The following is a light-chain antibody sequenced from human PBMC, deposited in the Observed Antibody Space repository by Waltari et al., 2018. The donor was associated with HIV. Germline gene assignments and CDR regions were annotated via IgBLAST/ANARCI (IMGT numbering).Light chain of an antibody. CDR1: SSHIGNIS. J-gene: IGLJ3*02. CDR3: AVWDDNLKRV. CDR2: SND. V-gene: IGLV1-44*01. Sequence: SVLPQPLPASGTPGLWVTISCSGCSSHIGNISVSWYHQLPGQAPKLLISSNDRRPSGVPERFSASKSGTSASLAISGLQSEDEDHYYCAVWDDNLKRVFGGGTKLTVL.